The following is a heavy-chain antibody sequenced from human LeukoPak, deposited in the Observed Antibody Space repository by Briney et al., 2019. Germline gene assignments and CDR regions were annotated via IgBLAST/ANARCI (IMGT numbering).Heavy chain of an antibody. CDR2: IYYSGST. V-gene: IGHV4-59*08. CDR3: ARPGPQWYFDL. Sequence: PSETPSLTCTVSGGSISSYYWSWIRQPPGKGLEWIGYIYYSGSTNYNPSLKSRVTISVDTSKNQFSLKLSSVTAADTAVYYCARPGPQWYFDLWGRGTLVTVSS. CDR1: GGSISSYY. J-gene: IGHJ2*01.